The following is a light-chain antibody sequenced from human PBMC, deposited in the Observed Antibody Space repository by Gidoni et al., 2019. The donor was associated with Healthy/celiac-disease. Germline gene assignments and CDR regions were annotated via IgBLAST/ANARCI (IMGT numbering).Light chain of an antibody. J-gene: IGLJ2*01. CDR2: GNS. CDR3: QSYDSSPRGVV. V-gene: IGLV1-40*01. Sequence: QSVLTPPPSVSGAPGQSVTISCTGSRSNIGAGYDVHWYQQLPGTAPKHLIYGNSNRPSGVPDRFSGSKSGTSASLAITGLQAEDEADYYCQSYDSSPRGVVFGGGTKLTVL. CDR1: RSNIGAGYD.